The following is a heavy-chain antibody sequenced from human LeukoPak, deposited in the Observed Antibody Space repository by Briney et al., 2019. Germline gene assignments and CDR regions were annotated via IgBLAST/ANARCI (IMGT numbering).Heavy chain of an antibody. D-gene: IGHD1-1*01. Sequence: SETLSLTCAVYIGSFSGYYWSWVRQPPGKGLEWVGEINHSGSTNYNPSLKGRVTISVDTSKNQFSLKLSSVTAADTAVYYCARARTGTPYFDYWGQGTLVTVSS. V-gene: IGHV4-34*01. J-gene: IGHJ4*02. CDR2: INHSGST. CDR1: IGSFSGYY. CDR3: ARARTGTPYFDY.